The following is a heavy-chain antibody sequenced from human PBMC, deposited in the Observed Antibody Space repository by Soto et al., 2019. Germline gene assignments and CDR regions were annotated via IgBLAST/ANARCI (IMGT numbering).Heavy chain of an antibody. V-gene: IGHV1-69*08. CDR2: IIPILGIA. CDR1: GGTFSSYT. CDR3: ARDRSGSGWYSN. Sequence: QVQLVQSGAEVKKPGSSVKVSCKASGGTFSSYTISWVRQAPGQGLEWMGRIIPILGIANYAQKSQGRVTITADKSTSTAYMELSSLRSEDTAVYYCARDRSGSGWYSNWGQGTLVTVSS. D-gene: IGHD6-19*01. J-gene: IGHJ4*02.